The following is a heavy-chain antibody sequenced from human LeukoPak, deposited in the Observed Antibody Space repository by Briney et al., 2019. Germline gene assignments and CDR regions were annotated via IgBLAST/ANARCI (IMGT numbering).Heavy chain of an antibody. CDR1: GFTFSSYS. V-gene: IGHV3-21*01. CDR3: ARCMREYSSSSWDY. Sequence: GGSLRLSCAASGFTFSSYSMNWVRQAPGKGLEWVSSISGSSSYIYYADSVKGRFTISRDNAKNSLYLQMNSLTAEDTAVYYCARCMREYSSSSWDYWGQGTLVTVSS. D-gene: IGHD6-6*01. J-gene: IGHJ4*02. CDR2: ISGSSSYI.